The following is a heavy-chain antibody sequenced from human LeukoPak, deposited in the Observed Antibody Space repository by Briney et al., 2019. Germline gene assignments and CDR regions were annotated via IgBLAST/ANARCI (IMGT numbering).Heavy chain of an antibody. CDR2: ISSRGSYI. V-gene: IGHV3-21*01. D-gene: IGHD3-3*01. Sequence: GGSLRLSCAASGFTFSSYSMNWVRQAPGKGLEWVSSISSRGSYIYYADSMKGRFTISRDNAKNSLYLQMNSLRAEDTAVYYCARDSRARITIFGVVLYYYYMDVWGKGTTVTVSS. CDR3: ARDSRARITIFGVVLYYYYMDV. CDR1: GFTFSSYS. J-gene: IGHJ6*03.